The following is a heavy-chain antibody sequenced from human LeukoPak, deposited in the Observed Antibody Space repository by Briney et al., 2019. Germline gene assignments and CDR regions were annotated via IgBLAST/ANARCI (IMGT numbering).Heavy chain of an antibody. CDR2: ITGSGGST. V-gene: IGHV3-23*01. CDR1: GFSFNSHW. CDR3: AKDGYSGSGSVFYFDY. D-gene: IGHD3-10*01. Sequence: GGSLRLSCVVSGFSFNSHWMSWVRRAPGKGLEWVSGITGSGGSTYYADSVKGRFTISRDNSKNTVYLQMNNLRAEDTAVYYCAKDGYSGSGSVFYFDYWGQGTLVTVSS. J-gene: IGHJ4*02.